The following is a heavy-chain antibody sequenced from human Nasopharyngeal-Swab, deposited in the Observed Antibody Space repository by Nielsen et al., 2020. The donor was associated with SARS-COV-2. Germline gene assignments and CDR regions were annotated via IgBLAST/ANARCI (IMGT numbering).Heavy chain of an antibody. CDR3: ARDLVGLGYY. J-gene: IGHJ4*02. CDR2: INTNTGNP. CDR1: GYTFTSYA. D-gene: IGHD2-2*01. V-gene: IGHV7-4-1*02. Sequence: ASVKVSCKTSGYTFTSYAMNWVRQAPGQGLEWMGWINTNTGNPMYAQGFTGRFVFSLDTSVSTAYLQISSLKAEDTAVCYCARDLVGLGYYWGQGTLVTVSS.